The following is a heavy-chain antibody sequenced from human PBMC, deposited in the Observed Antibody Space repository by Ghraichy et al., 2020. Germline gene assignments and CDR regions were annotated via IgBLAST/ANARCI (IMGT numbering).Heavy chain of an antibody. V-gene: IGHV3-7*01. Sequence: GALRLSCTASGFSFSRHWLSWVRQAPGKGLEWVASIKSDRSDSFYLDSVKGRFTISRDNAENSVSLEMTSLRVEDTAVYYCARDPYGDYKYGGTDYWGRGTLVSVSS. CDR3: ARDPYGDYKYGGTDY. J-gene: IGHJ4*02. CDR2: IKSDRSDS. D-gene: IGHD4-17*01. CDR1: GFSFSRHW.